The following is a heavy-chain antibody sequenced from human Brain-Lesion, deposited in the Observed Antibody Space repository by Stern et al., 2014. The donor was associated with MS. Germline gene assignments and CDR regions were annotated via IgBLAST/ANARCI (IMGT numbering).Heavy chain of an antibody. Sequence: QVQLVESGPGLVKPSETLSLTCTVSGGSISSSSYYWGWIRQPPGKGLEWIGSIYYRGSTYYNPSLKSRVTISMDPLKNQFSPMLSAVTAADTAVYFCAKLWLGELPESPFDYWGQGTLVTVSS. V-gene: IGHV4-39*01. CDR3: AKLWLGELPESPFDY. D-gene: IGHD3-10*01. J-gene: IGHJ4*02. CDR2: IYYRGST. CDR1: GGSISSSSYY.